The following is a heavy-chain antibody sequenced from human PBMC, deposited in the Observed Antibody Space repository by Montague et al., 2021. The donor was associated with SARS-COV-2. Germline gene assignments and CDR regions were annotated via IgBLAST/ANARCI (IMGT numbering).Heavy chain of an antibody. J-gene: IGHJ4*02. Sequence: TLSLTCAVSGGSISSGGYYWNWLRQHPEKGLEWIGYIYYSVSTNYNPSLRSRATISEDTAKNQFSLKLTSVTAADTAVYYCARDKEMIFWGQGILVTVSS. CDR1: GGSISSGGYY. CDR2: IYYSVST. D-gene: IGHD2-15*01. V-gene: IGHV4-31*11. CDR3: ARDKEMIF.